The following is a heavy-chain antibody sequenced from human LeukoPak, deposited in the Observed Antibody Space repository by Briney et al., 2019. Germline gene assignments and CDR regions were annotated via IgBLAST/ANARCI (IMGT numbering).Heavy chain of an antibody. Sequence: GESLKISCKVSRDTFVYYYIAWVRQMPGRGLEWMGTVYPADSHAQYSPSFEGQVTISVDESITTIYLRWSALKASDTAIYFCARSNSHDPSLPDAYDIWGQGTSVTV. V-gene: IGHV5-51*01. J-gene: IGHJ3*02. CDR1: RDTFVYYY. CDR3: ARSNSHDPSLPDAYDI. CDR2: VYPADSHA. D-gene: IGHD2/OR15-2a*01.